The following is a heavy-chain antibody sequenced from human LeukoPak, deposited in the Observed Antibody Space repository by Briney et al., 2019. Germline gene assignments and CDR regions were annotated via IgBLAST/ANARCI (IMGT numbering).Heavy chain of an antibody. CDR2: INHSGST. CDR3: ARADSIAAAGIGIWFDP. D-gene: IGHD6-13*01. J-gene: IGHJ5*02. Sequence: SETLSLTCAVYGGSFSGYYWSWIRQPPGKGLEWIGEINHSGSTNYNPSLKSRVTISVDTSKNQFSLKLSSVTAADTAVYYCARADSIAAAGIGIWFDPWGQGTLVTVSS. V-gene: IGHV4-34*01. CDR1: GGSFSGYY.